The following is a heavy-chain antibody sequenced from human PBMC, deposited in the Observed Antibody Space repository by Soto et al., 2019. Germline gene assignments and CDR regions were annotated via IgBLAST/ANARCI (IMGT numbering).Heavy chain of an antibody. CDR2: IYYSGST. J-gene: IGHJ5*02. CDR3: ARHSGYCSGGSCYRTGGNWFDP. D-gene: IGHD2-15*01. V-gene: IGHV4-39*01. Sequence: LSLTCTVSGGSISSSSYYWGWIRQPPGKGLEWIGSIYYSGSTYYNPSLKSRVTISVDTSKNQFSLKLSSVTAADTAVYYCARHSGYCSGGSCYRTGGNWFDPWGQGTLVTVSS. CDR1: GGSISSSSYY.